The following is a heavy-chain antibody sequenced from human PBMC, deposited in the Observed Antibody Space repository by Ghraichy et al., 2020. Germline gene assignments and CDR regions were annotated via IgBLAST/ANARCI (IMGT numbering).Heavy chain of an antibody. D-gene: IGHD3-10*01. CDR3: AKGSQARGSGSYPRSCFDS. CDR1: GFTFNNYA. Sequence: GGSLRLSCAASGFTFNNYAVSWVRQAPQKGLEWVSSISGGASATYYADSVKGRFTISRDNSKNTLYLQMSSLRAEDTAVYYCAKGSQARGSGSYPRSCFDSWGQGTLVTVSS. CDR2: ISGGASAT. J-gene: IGHJ5*01. V-gene: IGHV3-23*01.